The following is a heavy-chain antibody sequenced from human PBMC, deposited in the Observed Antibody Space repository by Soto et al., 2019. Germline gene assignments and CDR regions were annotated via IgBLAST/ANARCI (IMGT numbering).Heavy chain of an antibody. CDR1: GDSVSSNSAA. V-gene: IGHV6-1*01. CDR3: ARAQWLTKYYYYYMDV. Sequence: SQTLSLTCAISGDSVSSNSAAWNWIRQSPSRGLEWLGRTYYRSKWYNDYAVSVKSRITINPDTSKNQFSLQLNSVTPEDTAVYYCARAQWLTKYYYYYMDVWGKGTTVTVSS. J-gene: IGHJ6*03. D-gene: IGHD6-19*01. CDR2: TYYRSKWYN.